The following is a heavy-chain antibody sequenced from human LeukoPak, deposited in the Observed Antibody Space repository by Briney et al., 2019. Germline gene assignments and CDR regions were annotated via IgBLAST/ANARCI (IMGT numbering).Heavy chain of an antibody. D-gene: IGHD2-2*01. Sequence: SETLSLTCAVYGGSFSGYYWSWIRQPPGKGLEWIGEINHSGSTNYNPSHKSRVTISVDTSKNQFSLKLSSVTAADKAVYYCARRSAYCSSTSCSFDYWGQGTLVTVSS. CDR1: GGSFSGYY. V-gene: IGHV4-34*01. J-gene: IGHJ4*02. CDR2: INHSGST. CDR3: ARRSAYCSSTSCSFDY.